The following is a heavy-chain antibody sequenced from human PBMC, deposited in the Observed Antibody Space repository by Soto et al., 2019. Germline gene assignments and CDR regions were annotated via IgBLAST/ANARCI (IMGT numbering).Heavy chain of an antibody. CDR1: GGTFSSYT. J-gene: IGHJ5*02. V-gene: IGHV1-46*01. CDR3: ARTSVSIAVAGNNNWFDP. Sequence: ASVKVSCKASGGTFSSYTISWVRQAPGQGLEWMGRINPSGGSTSYAQKFQGRVTMTRDTSTSTVYMELSSLRSEDTAVYYCARTSVSIAVAGNNNWFDPWGQGTLVTVSS. CDR2: INPSGGST. D-gene: IGHD6-19*01.